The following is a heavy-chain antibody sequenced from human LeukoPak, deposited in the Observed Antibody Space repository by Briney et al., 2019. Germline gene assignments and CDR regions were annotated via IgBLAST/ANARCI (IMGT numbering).Heavy chain of an antibody. D-gene: IGHD3-9*01. CDR2: IDAGNGDT. CDR1: GYTFSDYA. CDR3: ARGSASDWPLDH. Sequence: ASVKVSCKASGYTFSDYAMHWVRQAPGQRFEWMGWIDAGNGDTRYSQKFQGRVTITRDTSASTAYIELRSLRSEDTAMYYCARGSASDWPLDHWGQETLVTISS. V-gene: IGHV1-3*01. J-gene: IGHJ4*02.